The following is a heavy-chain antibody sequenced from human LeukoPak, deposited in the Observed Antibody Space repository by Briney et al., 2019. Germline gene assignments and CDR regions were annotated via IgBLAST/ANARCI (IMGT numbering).Heavy chain of an antibody. CDR3: ASYTYYYDSRGYLY. V-gene: IGHV1-69*13. D-gene: IGHD3-22*01. CDR2: IIPIFGTA. Sequence: GPSVKVSCKASGGTFSSYAISWVRQAPGQGIGWMGGIIPIFGTANYAQKFQGRVTITAAESTTSTYLELRSLRSKATAVYYCASYTYYYDSRGYLYWGQGTLVTVSS. J-gene: IGHJ4*02. CDR1: GGTFSSYA.